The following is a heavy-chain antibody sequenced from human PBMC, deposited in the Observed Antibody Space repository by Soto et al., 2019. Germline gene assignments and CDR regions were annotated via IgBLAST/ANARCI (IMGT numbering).Heavy chain of an antibody. V-gene: IGHV3-11*06. CDR1: VFSFSDSY. Sequence: PGWSLRLFCAPSVFSFSDSYMRWVRQAPGKGLEWVAYISGSSGYTGYADSVKDRFTISRDNAKNSLYLQMNSLGVEDTAVYYCARDRGGYGPPDVWGQGTTVTVSS. CDR3: ARDRGGYGPPDV. CDR2: ISGSSGYT. J-gene: IGHJ6*02. D-gene: IGHD3-10*01.